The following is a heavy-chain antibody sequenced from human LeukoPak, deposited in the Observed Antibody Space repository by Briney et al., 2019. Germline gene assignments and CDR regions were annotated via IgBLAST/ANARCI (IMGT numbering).Heavy chain of an antibody. V-gene: IGHV4-59*01. Sequence: PSETLSLTCTVSGDSLSNYYWSWIRQPPGNGLEWIGYIYYSGSTNYNPSLKSRVTMSVDTSKNQFSLKLSSGTAADTAVYYCARELKVGNTGYYFDYWGQGTLVTVSP. CDR2: IYYSGST. CDR1: GDSLSNYY. D-gene: IGHD2/OR15-2a*01. J-gene: IGHJ4*02. CDR3: ARELKVGNTGYYFDY.